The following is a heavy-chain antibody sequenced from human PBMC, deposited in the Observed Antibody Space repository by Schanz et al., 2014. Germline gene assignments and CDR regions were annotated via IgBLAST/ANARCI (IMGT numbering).Heavy chain of an antibody. CDR3: TADLWFGAVWGVW. CDR2: IKSKTDGGTR. J-gene: IGHJ4*02. Sequence: EVQLLESGGGLVQPGGSLRLSCATSGFTLNNAWMNWVRQAPGKGLQWVARIKSKTDGGTRDYAAPVKGRFTISTDVEKNTVYLQRTTLKPEDAAVYDYTADLWFGAVWGVWWGQGTLVTVSS. D-gene: IGHD3-10*01. CDR1: GFTLNNAW. V-gene: IGHV3-15*01.